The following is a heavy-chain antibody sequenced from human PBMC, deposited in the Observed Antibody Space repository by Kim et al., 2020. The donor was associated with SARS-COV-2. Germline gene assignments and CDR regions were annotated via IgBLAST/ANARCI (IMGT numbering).Heavy chain of an antibody. CDR1: GFTFSSYG. J-gene: IGHJ6*02. D-gene: IGHD5-18*01. CDR2: ISYDGSNK. Sequence: GGSLRLSCAASGFTFSSYGMHWVRQAPGKGLEWVAVISYDGSNKYYPDSVKGRFTISRDNSKNTLYLQMNSLRAEDTAVYYCASEDTAMGYYYYGMDVWGQGTTVTVSS. V-gene: IGHV3-33*05. CDR3: ASEDTAMGYYYYGMDV.